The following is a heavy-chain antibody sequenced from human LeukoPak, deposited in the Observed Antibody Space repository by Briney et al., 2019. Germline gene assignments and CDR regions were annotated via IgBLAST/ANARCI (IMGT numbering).Heavy chain of an antibody. V-gene: IGHV1-18*01. J-gene: IGHJ4*02. Sequence: ASVKVSCKASGYTFTSYDINWVRQATGQGLEWMGWMNPNSGNTNYAQKLQGRVTMTTDTSTSTAYMELRSLRSDDTAVYYCARDNIVATSYFDYWGQGTLVTVSS. CDR1: GYTFTSYD. CDR2: MNPNSGNT. CDR3: ARDNIVATSYFDY. D-gene: IGHD5-12*01.